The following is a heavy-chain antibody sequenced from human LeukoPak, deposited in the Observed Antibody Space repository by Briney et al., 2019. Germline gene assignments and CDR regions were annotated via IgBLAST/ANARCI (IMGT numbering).Heavy chain of an antibody. CDR2: IYHSGST. J-gene: IGHJ5*02. D-gene: IGHD5-18*01. CDR3: ARDDAVDTARGWINP. Sequence: PSETLSLTCAVSGGSISSSNWWSWVRQPPGKGLEWIGEIYHSGSTNYNPSLESRVTISVDKSKNQFSLKLSSVTAADTAVYYCARDDAVDTARGWINPWGQGTLVTVSS. CDR1: GGSISSSNW. V-gene: IGHV4-4*02.